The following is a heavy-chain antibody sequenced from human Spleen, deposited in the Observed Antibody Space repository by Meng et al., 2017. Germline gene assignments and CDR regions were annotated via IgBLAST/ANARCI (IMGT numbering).Heavy chain of an antibody. V-gene: IGHV4-31*03. CDR3: ARDRHYDVSTGYGWFDP. D-gene: IGHD3-9*01. CDR1: GGSIRSRNHY. Sequence: QVQLHESGPGLVKPSQTLSLTCTVSGGSIRSRNHYWSWVRQYPGKGLEWIGSIFYTGSAYYNPSLKSRVYISIDTSKNQFSLKLNSVTAADTAVYYCARDRHYDVSTGYGWFDPWGQGTLVTVSS. J-gene: IGHJ5*02. CDR2: IFYTGSA.